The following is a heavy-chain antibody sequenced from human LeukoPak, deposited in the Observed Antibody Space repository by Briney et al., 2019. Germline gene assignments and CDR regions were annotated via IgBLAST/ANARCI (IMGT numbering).Heavy chain of an antibody. V-gene: IGHV3-23*01. D-gene: IGHD2-8*01. Sequence: GGSLRLSCAASGFSVSSSYMNWVRQAPGKGLEWVSSISGSAYSTYYADSVKGRFAISRDNSKNTLYLEMNSLSAEDTAVYYCARRGGTNGWGDFDYWGQGTLVTVSS. J-gene: IGHJ4*02. CDR2: ISGSAYST. CDR3: ARRGGTNGWGDFDY. CDR1: GFSVSSSY.